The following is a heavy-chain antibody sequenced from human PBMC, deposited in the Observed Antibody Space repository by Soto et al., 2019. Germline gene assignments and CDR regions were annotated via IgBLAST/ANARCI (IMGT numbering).Heavy chain of an antibody. CDR3: ERDDSSGYSYFDY. CDR2: IIPIFGTA. J-gene: IGHJ4*02. Sequence: SVKVSCNPSAGTFSIDASSWVLQAPGQGLEWMVGIIPIFGTANYAQKFQGRVTMTRDTSISTAYMELSRLRSEETAVYYCERDDSSGYSYFDYWGQGTMVTVSS. CDR1: AGTFSIDA. D-gene: IGHD3-22*01. V-gene: IGHV1-69*05.